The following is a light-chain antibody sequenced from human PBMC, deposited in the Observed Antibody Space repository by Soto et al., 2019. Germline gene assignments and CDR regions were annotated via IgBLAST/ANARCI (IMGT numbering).Light chain of an antibody. Sequence: QSVLTQPASMSGSPGSSTTIPSTEIGVNFGGYPYVSWYQRHPAKAPKLMISDVSNRPSGVSNRFSASKSGNTASLTISGLQAEDEADYYCVSYTTTSTLVVFGGGTKLTVL. V-gene: IGLV2-14*01. CDR3: VSYTTTSTLVV. CDR2: DVS. CDR1: GVNFGGYPY. J-gene: IGLJ3*02.